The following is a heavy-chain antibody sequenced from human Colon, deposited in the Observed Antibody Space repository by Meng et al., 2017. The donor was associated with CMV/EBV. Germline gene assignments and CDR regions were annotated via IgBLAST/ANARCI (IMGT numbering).Heavy chain of an antibody. J-gene: IGHJ5*02. CDR3: ARGLSGYDSISWFDP. CDR2: INHSGST. CDR1: GGSFSGYY. Sequence: VYGGSFSGYYWSWIRQPPGKGLEWIGEINHSGSTNYNPSLKSRVTISVDTSKNQFSLKLSSVTAADTAMYYCARGLSGYDSISWFDPWGQGTLVTVSS. V-gene: IGHV4-34*01. D-gene: IGHD5-12*01.